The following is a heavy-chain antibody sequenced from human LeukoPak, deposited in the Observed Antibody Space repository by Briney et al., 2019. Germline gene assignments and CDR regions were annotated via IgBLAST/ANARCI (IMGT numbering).Heavy chain of an antibody. Sequence: KAGGSLRLSCAASGFTFSNAWMSWVRQAPGKGLEWVGRIKSKTDGGTTDYAAPVKGRFTISRDDSKNTLYLQMNSLKTEDTAVYYCTVPHIGRREYFDYWGQGTLVTVSS. CDR1: GFTFSNAW. J-gene: IGHJ4*02. D-gene: IGHD1-26*01. V-gene: IGHV3-15*01. CDR2: IKSKTDGGTT. CDR3: TVPHIGRREYFDY.